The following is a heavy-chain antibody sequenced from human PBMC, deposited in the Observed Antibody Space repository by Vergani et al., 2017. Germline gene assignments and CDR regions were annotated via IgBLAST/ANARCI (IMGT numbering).Heavy chain of an antibody. V-gene: IGHV3-30*02. CDR1: GFTFSSYG. CDR2: IRYDGSNK. CDR3: ATTKAYYYDSSGYYYGGFDY. J-gene: IGHJ4*02. D-gene: IGHD3-22*01. Sequence: VQLVESGGGLVKPGGSLRLSCAASGFTFSSYGMHWVRQAPGKGLEWVAFIRYDGSNKYYADSVKGRFTISRDNSKNTLYLQMNSLRAEDTAVYYCATTKAYYYDSSGYYYGGFDYWGQGTLVTFSS.